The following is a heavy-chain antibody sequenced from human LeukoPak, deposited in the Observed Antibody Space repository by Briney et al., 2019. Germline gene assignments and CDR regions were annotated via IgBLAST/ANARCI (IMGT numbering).Heavy chain of an antibody. Sequence: PGGSLRLSCAASGFTFSSPWMSWVRQAPGKGLEWVANIKPGGNEKYYVDSVKGRFTISRDNVKNSLYLQMNSLRAEDTAIYYCATFRFLGTWGQGTMVTVSP. D-gene: IGHD3-3*01. V-gene: IGHV3-7*03. CDR3: ATFRFLGT. J-gene: IGHJ3*01. CDR1: GFTFSSPW. CDR2: IKPGGNEK.